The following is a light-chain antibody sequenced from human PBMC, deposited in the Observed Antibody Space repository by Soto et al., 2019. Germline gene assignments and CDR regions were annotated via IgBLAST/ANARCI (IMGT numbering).Light chain of an antibody. CDR3: QQRGNWHPPIS. CDR1: QSVSSN. V-gene: IGKV3-15*01. CDR2: GAS. Sequence: EIVMTQSPATLSVSPGARATLSCRARQSVSSNLAWYHQKPGQAPRLLIYGASTRATGIPARFSGSGSGTEFTLTISSLQSEDFAVYYCQQRGNWHPPISFGQGTRLEIK. J-gene: IGKJ5*01.